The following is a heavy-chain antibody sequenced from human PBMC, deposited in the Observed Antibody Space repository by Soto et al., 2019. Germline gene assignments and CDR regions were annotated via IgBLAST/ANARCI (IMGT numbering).Heavy chain of an antibody. V-gene: IGHV1-2*02. D-gene: IGHD5-12*01. J-gene: IGHJ4*01. CDR2: IDPKSGGT. Sequence: QLVQSGAEVKKPGASVKVSCKTSGPTFIAYYIHWVRQAPGQGLEWMGWIDPKSGGTTYEQQYLGRVTMNRDASINTAYMELNRLTSDDTAVYYCARVSVDVPEWGQGTLLTVSS. CDR3: ARVSVDVPE. CDR1: GPTFIAYY.